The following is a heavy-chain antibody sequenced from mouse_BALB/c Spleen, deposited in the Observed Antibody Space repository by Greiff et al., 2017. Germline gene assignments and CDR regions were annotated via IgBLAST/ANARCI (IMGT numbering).Heavy chain of an antibody. CDR3: ARGGGKNYFDY. Sequence: EVKLVESGGGLVKPGGSLKLSCAASGFTFSSYAMSWVRQTPEKRLEWDASISSGGSTYYPDSVKGRFTISRDNARNILYLQMSSLRSEDTAMYYCARGGGKNYFDYWGQGTTLTVSS. CDR2: ISSGGST. V-gene: IGHV5-6-5*01. CDR1: GFTFSSYA. D-gene: IGHD2-1*01. J-gene: IGHJ2*01.